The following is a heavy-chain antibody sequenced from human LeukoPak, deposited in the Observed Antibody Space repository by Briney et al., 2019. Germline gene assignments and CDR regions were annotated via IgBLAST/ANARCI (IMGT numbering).Heavy chain of an antibody. CDR1: GDSINSLDL. D-gene: IGHD3-22*01. CDR2: MYLSGTT. J-gene: IGHJ4*02. Sequence: SGALSLTCTVSGDSINSLDLWSWVRQPPGKGLEWIGEMYLSGTTHSNPSVKSRVTISIDKSKNQLFLNLSSVTAADTAVYYCAGLVGRYSSGLYYYYFDYWGQGTLVTVSS. CDR3: AGLVGRYSSGLYYYYFDY. V-gene: IGHV4-4*02.